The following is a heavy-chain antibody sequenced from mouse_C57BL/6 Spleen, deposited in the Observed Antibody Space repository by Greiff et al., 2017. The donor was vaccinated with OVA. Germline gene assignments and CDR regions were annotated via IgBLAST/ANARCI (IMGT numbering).Heavy chain of an antibody. J-gene: IGHJ4*01. CDR2: IYPGDGDT. CDR3: ARGDYGRGYYAMDY. V-gene: IGHV1-82*01. D-gene: IGHD1-1*01. CDR1: GYAFSSSW. Sequence: QVQLQQSGPELVKPGASVKISCKASGYAFSSSWMNWVKQRPGKGLEWIGRIYPGDGDTNYNGKFKGKATLTADKSSSTAYMQLSSLTSEDSAVYVCARGDYGRGYYAMDYWGQGTSVTVSS.